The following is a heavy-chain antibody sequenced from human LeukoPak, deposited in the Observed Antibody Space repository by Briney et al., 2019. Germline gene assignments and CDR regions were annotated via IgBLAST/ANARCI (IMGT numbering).Heavy chain of an antibody. CDR2: ISSSGST. D-gene: IGHD3-22*01. V-gene: IGHV4-59*01. CDR3: ARSYYYESSAYFDY. Sequence: SETLSLTCTVSGGSISSYYWSWIRQPPGKGLEWIGRISSSGSTNYNPSLKSRVTISVDTSKNQFSLKLSSVTAADTAVYYCARSYYYESSAYFDYWGQGTLVTVSS. J-gene: IGHJ4*02. CDR1: GGSISSYY.